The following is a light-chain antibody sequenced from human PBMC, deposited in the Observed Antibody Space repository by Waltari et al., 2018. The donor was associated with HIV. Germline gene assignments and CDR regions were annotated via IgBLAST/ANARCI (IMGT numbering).Light chain of an antibody. Sequence: SYVRTQPTSVSVAPGKTARTTCRGDNYGSKTVHWYQQRPGQAPVLVIYDDSDPPSGSPERFSGSNSGNTATLTISRVEAGDEADYYCQVWDSSSDLNWVFGGGTKLTVL. CDR1: NYGSKT. J-gene: IGLJ3*02. CDR3: QVWDSSSDLNWV. CDR2: DDS. V-gene: IGLV3-21*04.